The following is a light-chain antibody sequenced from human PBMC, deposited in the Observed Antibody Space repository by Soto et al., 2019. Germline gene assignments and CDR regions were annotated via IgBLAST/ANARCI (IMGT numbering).Light chain of an antibody. V-gene: IGKV3-20*01. CDR3: QQYGSPTWT. Sequence: EIVFTQSPSTLSLSPGERATLSCRASQSVSSSYLAWYQQKPGQAPRLLIYGASSRATGIPDRFSGSGSGTDFTLTISRLEPEDFAVYYCQQYGSPTWTFGQGTKVDIK. J-gene: IGKJ1*01. CDR1: QSVSSSY. CDR2: GAS.